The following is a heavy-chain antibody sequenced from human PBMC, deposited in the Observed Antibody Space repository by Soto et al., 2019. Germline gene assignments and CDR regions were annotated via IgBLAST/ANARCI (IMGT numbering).Heavy chain of an antibody. CDR3: AGRAGHCGTNFCYTPFDY. CDR2: INPSGGST. Sequence: ASVKVSCKASGYTFTSYYMHWVRQAPGQGLEWMGVINPSGGSTSYAQKFQGRVTMTRDTSTGTVYMELSSLRSEDTAVYYCAGRAGHCGTNFCYTPFDYWGQGTLVTVSS. J-gene: IGHJ4*01. V-gene: IGHV1-46*01. D-gene: IGHD2-2*02. CDR1: GYTFTSYY.